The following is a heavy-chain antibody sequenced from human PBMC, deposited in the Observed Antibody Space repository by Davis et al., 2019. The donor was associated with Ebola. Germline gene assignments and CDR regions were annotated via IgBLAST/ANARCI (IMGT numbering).Heavy chain of an antibody. J-gene: IGHJ4*02. CDR2: ISSSSSTI. CDR1: GFTFSSYS. D-gene: IGHD3-10*01. Sequence: GESLKISCAASGFTFSSYSMNWVRQAPGKGLEWVSYISSSSSTIYYADSVKGRFTISRDNAKNSLYLQMNSLRAEDTAVYYCAREGWDYYGSGSYPNWGQGTLVTVSS. V-gene: IGHV3-48*04. CDR3: AREGWDYYGSGSYPN.